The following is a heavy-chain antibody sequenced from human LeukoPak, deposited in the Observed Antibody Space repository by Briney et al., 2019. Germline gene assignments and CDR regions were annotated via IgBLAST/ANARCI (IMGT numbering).Heavy chain of an antibody. J-gene: IGHJ4*02. Sequence: ASVKVSYKASGYTFTSNGISWVRQAPGQGLEWMGWISAYNGNANYAQKVQGRVTMTTDTSTSTAYMELRSLRSDDTAVYYCARCSGGSCYHDFDYWGQGTLVTVSS. CDR1: GYTFTSNG. CDR3: ARCSGGSCYHDFDY. D-gene: IGHD2-15*01. V-gene: IGHV1-18*01. CDR2: ISAYNGNA.